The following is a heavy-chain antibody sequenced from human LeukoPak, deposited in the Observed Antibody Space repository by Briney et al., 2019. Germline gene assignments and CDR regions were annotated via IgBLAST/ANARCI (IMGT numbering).Heavy chain of an antibody. J-gene: IGHJ4*02. CDR2: ISGDGGST. V-gene: IGHV3-43*02. Sequence: GGSLRLSCAASGFTFDDYAMPWARQAPGKGLEWVSLISGDGGSTYYADSVKGRFTISRDNSKNSLYLQMNSLRTEDTALYYCAKDRRDGYNSHFDYWGQGTLVTVSS. CDR3: AKDRRDGYNSHFDY. D-gene: IGHD5-24*01. CDR1: GFTFDDYA.